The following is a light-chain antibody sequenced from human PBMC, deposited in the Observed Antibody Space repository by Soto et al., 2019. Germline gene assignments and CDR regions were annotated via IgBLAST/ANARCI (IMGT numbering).Light chain of an antibody. CDR3: CSFAGSGTFYV. Sequence: QSVLTQPASVSGSPGQSITISCTGTSSDVGSYNLVSWYQQHPGEAPKLMIYAVNKRPSGISSRFSGSKSGNTASLTISGLQAEDEADYYCCSFAGSGTFYVFGTGTKVTVL. CDR2: AVN. V-gene: IGLV2-23*02. J-gene: IGLJ1*01. CDR1: SSDVGSYNL.